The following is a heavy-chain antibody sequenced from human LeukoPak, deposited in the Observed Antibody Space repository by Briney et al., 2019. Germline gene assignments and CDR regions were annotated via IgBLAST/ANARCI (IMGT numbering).Heavy chain of an antibody. CDR3: ARSVSGYGDFDY. CDR2: ISSSSSYI. J-gene: IGHJ4*02. V-gene: IGHV3-21*01. CDR1: GFTFSSYS. Sequence: GGSLRLSCAASGFTFSSYSMSWVRQAPGKGLEWVSSISSSSSYIYYADSVKGRFTISRDNAENSLYLQMNSLRAEDTAVYYCARSVSGYGDFDYWGQGTLVTVSS. D-gene: IGHD4-17*01.